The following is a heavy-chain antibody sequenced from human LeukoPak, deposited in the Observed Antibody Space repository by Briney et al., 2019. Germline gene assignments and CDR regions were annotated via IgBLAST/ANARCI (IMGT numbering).Heavy chain of an antibody. J-gene: IGHJ4*02. V-gene: IGHV3-66*01. D-gene: IGHD6-19*01. CDR1: GFTVSSNY. CDR2: IYSGGST. Sequence: GGSLRLSCAASGFTVSSNYMSWVRQAPGKGLEWVSAIYSGGSTYYADSVKGRFTISRDNSKNTLYLQMNSLRAEDTAVYYCARARLAGTFDYWGQGTLVTVSS. CDR3: ARARLAGTFDY.